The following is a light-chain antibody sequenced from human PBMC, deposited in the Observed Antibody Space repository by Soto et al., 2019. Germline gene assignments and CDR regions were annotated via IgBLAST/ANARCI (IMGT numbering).Light chain of an antibody. CDR3: QQYNTLPLT. J-gene: IGKJ3*01. CDR2: DAS. V-gene: IGKV3-15*01. Sequence: ETVMTQSPATLSVSPGERPTLSCRASQSVSSNLAWYQQKPGQAPRLLIYDASTRATGIPARFSGSGSGTEFTLTISSLQSEDFAVYYGQQYNTLPLTFGPGTKVDIK. CDR1: QSVSSN.